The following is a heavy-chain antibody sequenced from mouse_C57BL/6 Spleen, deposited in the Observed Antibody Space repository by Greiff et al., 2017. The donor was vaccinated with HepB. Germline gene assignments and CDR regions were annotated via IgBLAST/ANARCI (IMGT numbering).Heavy chain of an antibody. J-gene: IGHJ4*01. CDR3: ARYDSYAMDY. Sequence: VQLQQPGAELVKPGASVKLSCKATGYTFTSYWMHWVKQRPGQGLEWIGMIHPNSGSTNYNEKFKSKATLTVDKSSSTAYMQLSSLTSEDSAVYYCARYDSYAMDYWGQGTSVTVSS. CDR2: IHPNSGST. V-gene: IGHV1-64*01. CDR1: GYTFTSYW.